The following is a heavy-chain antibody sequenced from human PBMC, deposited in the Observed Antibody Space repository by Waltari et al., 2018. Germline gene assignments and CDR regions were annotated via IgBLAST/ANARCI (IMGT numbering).Heavy chain of an antibody. Sequence: QVQLVQSGAEVKKPGASVKVSCKASGYTFTSYGISWVRQAPGQGLEWMGWISAYNGNTNYAQKLQGRVTMTTDTSTSTAYMELRSLRSDDTAVYYCARDPRVLALRVVPAAGDWFDPWGQGTLVTVSS. D-gene: IGHD2-2*01. V-gene: IGHV1-18*01. CDR2: ISAYNGNT. J-gene: IGHJ5*02. CDR3: ARDPRVLALRVVPAAGDWFDP. CDR1: GYTFTSYG.